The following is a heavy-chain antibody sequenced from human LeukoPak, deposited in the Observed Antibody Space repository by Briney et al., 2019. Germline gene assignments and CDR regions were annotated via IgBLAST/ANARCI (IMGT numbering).Heavy chain of an antibody. CDR1: GGTFSSYA. Sequence: SVKVSCKASGGTFSSYAISWVRQAPGQGLEWVGGIIPIFGTANYAQKFQGRVTITADESTSTAYMELSSLRSEDTAMYYCARGGKRAVAGTRSPQYFQHWGQGTLVTVSS. J-gene: IGHJ1*01. V-gene: IGHV1-69*13. D-gene: IGHD6-19*01. CDR3: ARGGKRAVAGTRSPQYFQH. CDR2: IIPIFGTA.